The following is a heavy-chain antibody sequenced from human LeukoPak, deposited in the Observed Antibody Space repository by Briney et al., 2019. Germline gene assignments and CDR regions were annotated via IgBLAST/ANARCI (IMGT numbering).Heavy chain of an antibody. CDR1: GFTFRSYA. Sequence: DPGGSLRLSCAASGFTFRSYAMGWVRQAPGKGLDWVSSITAGGDTFYADSVKGRFTISRDNAKNSLYLQMNSLRAEDTAVYYCARSPGRVHMDVWGKGTTVTVSS. J-gene: IGHJ6*03. CDR3: ARSPGRVHMDV. CDR2: ITAGGDT. V-gene: IGHV3-23*01.